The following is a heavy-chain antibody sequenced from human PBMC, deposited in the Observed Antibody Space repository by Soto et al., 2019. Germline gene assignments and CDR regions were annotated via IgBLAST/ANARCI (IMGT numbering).Heavy chain of an antibody. CDR1: GFTFYSHA. J-gene: IGHJ4*02. V-gene: IGHV3-64D*08. D-gene: IGHD3-10*01. CDR2: ITRNGGST. CDR3: VKDPLTMVRGVTPPY. Sequence: GGSLRLSCSTSGFTFYSHAMDWVRQAPGKGLEFVSGITRNGGSTYYADSVKGRFTISRDNSKNTLYLQMSSLRPEDTAVYYCVKDPLTMVRGVTPPYWGQGTLVTASS.